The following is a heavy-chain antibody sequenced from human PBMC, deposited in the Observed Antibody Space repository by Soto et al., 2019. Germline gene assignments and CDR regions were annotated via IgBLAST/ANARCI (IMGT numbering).Heavy chain of an antibody. D-gene: IGHD3-10*01. CDR1: GYTFTSYY. J-gene: IGHJ6*02. Sequence: ASVKASCKASGYTFTSYYMHWVRQAPGQGLEWMGIINPSGGRTTYAQKFQGRVTVTRDTSTSTVYMELNSLRSEDTAVYYCATDYYGSGTYPYYHYGMDVWGQGTTVTVSS. CDR3: ATDYYGSGTYPYYHYGMDV. CDR2: INPSGGRT. V-gene: IGHV1-46*01.